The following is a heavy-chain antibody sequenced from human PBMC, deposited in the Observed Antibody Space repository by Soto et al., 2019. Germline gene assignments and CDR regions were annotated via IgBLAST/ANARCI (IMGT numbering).Heavy chain of an antibody. CDR2: ISYDGSNK. J-gene: IGHJ4*02. D-gene: IGHD3-10*01. CDR1: GFAFSTYA. Sequence: GGSLRLSCAASGFAFSTYAMHWVRQAPGKGLECVAVISYDGSNKFYADSVKGRFTISRDNSKNTLYLQMNSLRAEDTAVYYCARGPMVRGVPDYWGQGTLVTVSS. V-gene: IGHV3-30*04. CDR3: ARGPMVRGVPDY.